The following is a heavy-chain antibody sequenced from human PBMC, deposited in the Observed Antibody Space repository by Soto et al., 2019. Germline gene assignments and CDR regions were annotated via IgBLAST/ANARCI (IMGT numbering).Heavy chain of an antibody. J-gene: IGHJ3*02. CDR1: GFSFSSYG. Sequence: QVQLVESGGGVVQPGRSLRLSCAASGFSFSSYGMHWVRQAPGKGLHWVAVIWYDGSEKYYEDSVKGRFTISRDNSKNTLYLQMNSLRADDTAVYYCTRDDGAAARAFDIWGQGTMVTVSS. CDR3: TRDDGAAARAFDI. V-gene: IGHV3-33*01. CDR2: IWYDGSEK. D-gene: IGHD2-2*01.